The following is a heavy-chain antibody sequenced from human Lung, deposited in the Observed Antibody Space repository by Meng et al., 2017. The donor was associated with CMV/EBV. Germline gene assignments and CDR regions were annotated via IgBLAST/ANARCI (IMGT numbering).Heavy chain of an antibody. CDR1: GYSFTSYW. CDR2: IYPGDSDT. V-gene: IGHV5-51*01. Sequence: GGSLRLXXKGSGYSFTSYWIGWVRQMPGKGLEWMGIIYPGDSDTRYSPSFQGQVTISADKSISTAYLQWSSLKASDTAMYYCARQSGYCSSTSCYGYFDLWGRGTLVTVSS. J-gene: IGHJ2*01. D-gene: IGHD2-2*01. CDR3: ARQSGYCSSTSCYGYFDL.